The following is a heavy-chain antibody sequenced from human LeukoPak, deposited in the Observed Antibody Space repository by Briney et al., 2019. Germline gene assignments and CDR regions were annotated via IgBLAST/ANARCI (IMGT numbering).Heavy chain of an antibody. CDR2: ISASGAST. J-gene: IGHJ3*02. D-gene: IGHD4-23*01. CDR1: GLIFSSYA. CDR3: AKGRSYLNAFDI. V-gene: IGHV3-23*01. Sequence: GGSLRLSCAASGLIFSSYAMSWVRQAPGKGLERVSAISASGASTHYADSVKGRFSISRDNSKNTLYLQMNSLRAEATAVYYCAKGRSYLNAFDIWGQGTMVTVSS.